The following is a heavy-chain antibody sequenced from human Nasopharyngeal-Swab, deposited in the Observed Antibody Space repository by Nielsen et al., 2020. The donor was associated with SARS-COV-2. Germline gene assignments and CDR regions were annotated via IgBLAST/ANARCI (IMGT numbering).Heavy chain of an antibody. D-gene: IGHD3-10*01. V-gene: IGHV4-30-4*01. CDR2: IYYSGST. Sequence: PGKGLEWIGYIYYSGSTYYNPSLKSRVTISVDTSKNQFSLKLSSVTAADTAVYYCARDGYGSGSYSNWGQGTLVTV. CDR3: ARDGYGSGSYSN. J-gene: IGHJ4*02.